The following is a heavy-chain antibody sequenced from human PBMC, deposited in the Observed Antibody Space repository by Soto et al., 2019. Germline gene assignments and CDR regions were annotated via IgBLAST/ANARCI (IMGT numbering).Heavy chain of an antibody. CDR2: ISAGGGNT. CDR1: GFTFSSYA. Sequence: EVQLLESGGGLVQPGGSLRLSCAASGFTFSSYAMSWVRQAPGKGLEWVSAISAGGGNTYYRDSVKGRFTISRDNSKNTLDLHMNTRRAEDTGVFLCAQTTPSINWFDPRGQGTLVTVSS. CDR3: AQTTPSINWFDP. V-gene: IGHV3-23*01. D-gene: IGHD1-1*01. J-gene: IGHJ5*02.